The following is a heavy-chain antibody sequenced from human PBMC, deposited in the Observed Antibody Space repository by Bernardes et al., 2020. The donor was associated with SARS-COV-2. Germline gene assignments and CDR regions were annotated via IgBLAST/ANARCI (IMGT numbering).Heavy chain of an antibody. CDR2: ISYDGSNK. V-gene: IGHV3-30-3*01. Sequence: GWSLVLSCAASGFTFSSYAMHWVRQAPGKGLEWVAVISYDGSNKYYADSVKGRFTISRDNSKNTLYLQMNSQRAEDTAVYYCARDPGGGMDVWGQGTTVTVSS. CDR1: GFTFSSYA. CDR3: ARDPGGGMDV. J-gene: IGHJ6*02.